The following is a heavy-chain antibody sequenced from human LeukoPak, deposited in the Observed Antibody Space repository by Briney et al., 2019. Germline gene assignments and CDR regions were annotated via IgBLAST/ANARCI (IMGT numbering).Heavy chain of an antibody. CDR2: ISPSGGST. CDR1: GYTFTGYW. J-gene: IGHJ6*04. V-gene: IGHV1-46*01. CDR3: AREGDYGDYLLMDV. D-gene: IGHD4-17*01. Sequence: GASVKVSCKAFGYTFTGYWMHWVRQAPGQGPEWMGVISPSGGSTIYAQKFQGRVTMTRNTSISTAYMELSSLRSEDTAVYYCAREGDYGDYLLMDVWGKGTTVTISS.